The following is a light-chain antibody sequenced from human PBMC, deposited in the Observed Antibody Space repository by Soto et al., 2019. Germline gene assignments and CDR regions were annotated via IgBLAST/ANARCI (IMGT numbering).Light chain of an antibody. CDR1: QSVSSSY. CDR3: QQYCSSPPT. CDR2: GAS. V-gene: IGKV3-20*01. J-gene: IGKJ1*01. Sequence: EIVLTQSPGTLSLSPGERATLSCRASQSVSSSYLAWYQQKPGQAPRLLIYGASSRATVIPDRFSGSGSGTDFTLTISRLEPEDFAVYYCQQYCSSPPTFGQGTKVEIK.